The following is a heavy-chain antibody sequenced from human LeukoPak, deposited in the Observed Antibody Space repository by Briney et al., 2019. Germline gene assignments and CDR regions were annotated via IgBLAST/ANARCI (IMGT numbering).Heavy chain of an antibody. CDR2: IYSSGSS. CDR3: ARGSCSGGACYSGSEFDF. CDR1: GASTTRGGFY. Sequence: PSETLSLTCTVSGASTTRGGFYWSWVRQHPGKGLEWIGHIYSSGSSTYNPSLRTRLSMSLDPSKSQFSLTLNSLTVADTAVYYCARGSCSGGACYSGSEFDFWGQGTLVTVSS. D-gene: IGHD2-15*01. J-gene: IGHJ4*02. V-gene: IGHV4-31*03.